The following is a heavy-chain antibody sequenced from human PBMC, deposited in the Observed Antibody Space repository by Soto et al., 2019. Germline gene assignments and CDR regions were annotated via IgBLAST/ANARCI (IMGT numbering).Heavy chain of an antibody. D-gene: IGHD4-17*01. CDR3: ASSVTVTTGWFDP. V-gene: IGHV4-30-4*01. CDR1: GGSISSGDYY. J-gene: IGHJ5*02. Sequence: SETLSLTRPVAGGSISSGDYYWSRLRQPPGKGLEWIGYIYYSGSTYYNPSLKSRVTISVDTSKNQFSLKLSSVTAADTAVYYCASSVTVTTGWFDPWGQGTLVTVSS. CDR2: IYYSGST.